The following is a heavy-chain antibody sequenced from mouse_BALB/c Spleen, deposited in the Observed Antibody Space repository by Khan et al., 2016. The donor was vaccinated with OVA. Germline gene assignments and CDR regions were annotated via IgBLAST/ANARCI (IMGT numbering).Heavy chain of an antibody. D-gene: IGHD2-3*01. Sequence: VELVESGPELVRPGVSVKISCKGSGYTFTDYAMYWVKQSHAGSLEWIGLISTYSGNTNYNQQFKGKATMTVDKSSTTAYMELARLTSEDSAIYYCARPAYDGYYDYWGQGTTLTVSS. CDR2: ISTYSGNT. V-gene: IGHV1S137*01. CDR1: GYTFTDYA. CDR3: ARPAYDGYYDY. J-gene: IGHJ2*01.